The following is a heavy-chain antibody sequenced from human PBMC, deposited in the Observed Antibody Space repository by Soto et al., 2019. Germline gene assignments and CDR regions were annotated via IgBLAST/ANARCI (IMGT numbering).Heavy chain of an antibody. D-gene: IGHD6-19*01. CDR2: ISYDGSNK. J-gene: IGHJ4*02. V-gene: IGHV3-30-3*01. Sequence: PGGSLRLSCAASGFTFSSYAMHWVRQAPGKGLEWVAVISYDGSNKYYADSVKGRFTISRDNSKNTLYLQMNSLRAEDTAVYYCARDEWLVQDYWGQGTLVTVSS. CDR1: GFTFSSYA. CDR3: ARDEWLVQDY.